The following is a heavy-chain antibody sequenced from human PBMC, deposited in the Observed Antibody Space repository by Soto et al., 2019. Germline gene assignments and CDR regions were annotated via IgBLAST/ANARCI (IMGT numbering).Heavy chain of an antibody. Sequence: LRLSCAASGFTFSTFWMDWVRQAPGKGLEWVAKIKEDGSEKYYADSEKGRFIISRDNARNSVYLQMNSLRAEDTAVYYCARVRPGNYRDYWGQGTLVTVSS. V-gene: IGHV3-7*03. CDR3: ARVRPGNYRDY. J-gene: IGHJ4*02. CDR2: IKEDGSEK. CDR1: GFTFSTFW. D-gene: IGHD3-10*01.